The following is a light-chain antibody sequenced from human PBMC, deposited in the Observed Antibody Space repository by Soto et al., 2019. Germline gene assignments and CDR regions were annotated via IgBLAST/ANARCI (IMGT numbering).Light chain of an antibody. CDR2: GTS. V-gene: IGKV3-20*01. J-gene: IGKJ1*01. CDR3: QWYGSSPRT. CDR1: QSVSSSY. Sequence: EIVLTQSPGTLSLSPGERATLSCRASQSVSSSYLAWFQQKLGQAPRLLIYGTSSRATGIPDRFSGSGSGTDFTLTISRLEPEDFAVYYCQWYGSSPRTFGQGTKVEIK.